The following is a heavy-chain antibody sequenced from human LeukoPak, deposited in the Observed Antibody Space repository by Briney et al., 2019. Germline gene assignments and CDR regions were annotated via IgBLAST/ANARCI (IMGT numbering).Heavy chain of an antibody. V-gene: IGHV3-7*01. D-gene: IGHD3-16*02. CDR3: ARGVIIRGRLDP. CDR2: IKEDGSEK. Sequence: PGGSLRPSCAASGFIFRNYWMSWVRQAPGKGLEWVANIKEDGSEKYYVESVKGRFTISRGNAKNSLYLQMSSLRAEDTAVYYCARGVIIRGRLDPWGQGTLVTVSS. J-gene: IGHJ5*02. CDR1: GFIFRNYW.